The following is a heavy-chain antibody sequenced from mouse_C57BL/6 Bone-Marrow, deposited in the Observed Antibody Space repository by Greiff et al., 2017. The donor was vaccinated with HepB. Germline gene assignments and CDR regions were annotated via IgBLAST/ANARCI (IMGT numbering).Heavy chain of an antibody. CDR2: IDPSDSYT. CDR3: ARSGYYYGSPWFAY. V-gene: IGHV1-59*01. Sequence: QVHVKQPGAELVRPGTSVELSCKASGYTFTSYWMHWVKQRPGQGLEWIGVIDPSDSYTNYNQKFKGKATLTVDTSSSTAYMQLSSLTSEDSAVYYCARSGYYYGSPWFAYWGQGTLVTVSA. D-gene: IGHD1-1*01. J-gene: IGHJ3*01. CDR1: GYTFTSYW.